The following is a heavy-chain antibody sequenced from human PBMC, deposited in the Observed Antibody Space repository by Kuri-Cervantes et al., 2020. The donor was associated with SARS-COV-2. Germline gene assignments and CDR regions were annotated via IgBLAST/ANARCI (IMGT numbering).Heavy chain of an antibody. CDR2: IYYSGST. D-gene: IGHD3-10*01. V-gene: IGHV4-59*01. J-gene: IGHJ4*02. Sequence: GSLRLSCTVSGGSISSYYWNWIRQPPGKGLEWIGYIYYSGSTNYNPSLKSRVTISVDTSKNQFSLKLSSVTAADTAVYYCAHIVPKTMEFDYWGQGTLVTVSS. CDR1: GGSISSYY. CDR3: AHIVPKTMEFDY.